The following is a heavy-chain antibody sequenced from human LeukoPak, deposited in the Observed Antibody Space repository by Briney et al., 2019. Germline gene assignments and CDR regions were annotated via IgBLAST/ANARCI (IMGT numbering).Heavy chain of an antibody. V-gene: IGHV4-59*01. Sequence: SETLSLTCTVSGGSISNYYWSWIRQPPGKGLEWIGYISDSGSTNYNPSLKSRVTISVDTSKNQFSLKLSSVTAADTAVYYCARGTRMVGPWGQGTLVTVSS. J-gene: IGHJ5*02. CDR3: ARGTRMVGP. CDR2: ISDSGST. D-gene: IGHD3-22*01. CDR1: GGSISNYY.